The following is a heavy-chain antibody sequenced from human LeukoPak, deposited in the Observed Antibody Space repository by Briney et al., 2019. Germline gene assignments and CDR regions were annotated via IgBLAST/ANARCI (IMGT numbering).Heavy chain of an antibody. J-gene: IGHJ4*02. Sequence: GGSLRLSCAASGFTVSSNYMSWVRQAPGKGLEWVSVIYSGGSTYYADSVKGRFTISRDNSKNTLYLQMNSLRAEDTAVYYCARAPGGSSSSPMHLRITDYWGQGTLVTVSS. CDR2: IYSGGST. CDR3: ARAPGGSSSSPMHLRITDY. CDR1: GFTVSSNY. D-gene: IGHD6-6*01. V-gene: IGHV3-53*01.